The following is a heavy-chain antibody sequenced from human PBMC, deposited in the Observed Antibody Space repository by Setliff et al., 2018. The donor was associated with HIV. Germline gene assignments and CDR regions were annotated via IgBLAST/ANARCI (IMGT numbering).Heavy chain of an antibody. CDR2: INHSGST. D-gene: IGHD2-21*02. CDR1: GGSFSGYY. V-gene: IGHV4-34*01. Sequence: SETLSLTCAVYGGSFSGYYWSWIRQSPGKGLEWIGEINHSGSTNYNPSLKSRVTISVDTSKNQFSLKLSSVTAADTAVYYCARGGVVTEFDYWGQGTLVTVSS. CDR3: ARGGVVTEFDY. J-gene: IGHJ4*02.